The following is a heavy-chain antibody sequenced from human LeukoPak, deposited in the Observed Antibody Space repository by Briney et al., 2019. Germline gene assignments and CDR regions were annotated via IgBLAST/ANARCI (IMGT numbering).Heavy chain of an antibody. Sequence: GGSLRLSCSASGFTFSDYDMSWVRQAPGKGLECVSSISNSGGSTFYEDSVRGRFTISRDNSRDNSKNIVYLHMNSLSAEDTAVYYCAKGLSTGWNLKGSDYWGQGTLVTVSS. CDR2: ISNSGGST. CDR3: AKGLSTGWNLKGSDY. V-gene: IGHV3-23*01. D-gene: IGHD6-19*01. J-gene: IGHJ4*02. CDR1: GFTFSDYD.